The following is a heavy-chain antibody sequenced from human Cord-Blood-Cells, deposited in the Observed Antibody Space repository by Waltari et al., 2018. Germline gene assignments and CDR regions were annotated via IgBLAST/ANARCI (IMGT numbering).Heavy chain of an antibody. V-gene: IGHV3-73*02. CDR3: TRLSGSYGY. D-gene: IGHD1-26*01. CDR1: GFTFSGSA. Sequence: EVQLVESGGGLVQPGGSLKLSCAASGFTFSGSAMHWVRQAPGKGLEWVGRIRSKANSYATAYAASVKGRFTISRDDSKNTAYLQMNSLKTEDTAVYYCTRLSGSYGYWGQGTLVTVSS. CDR2: IRSKANSYAT. J-gene: IGHJ4*02.